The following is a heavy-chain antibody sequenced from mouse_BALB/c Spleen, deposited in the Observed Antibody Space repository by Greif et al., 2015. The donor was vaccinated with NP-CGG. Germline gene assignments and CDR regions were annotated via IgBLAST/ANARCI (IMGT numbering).Heavy chain of an antibody. V-gene: IGHV1-54*03. D-gene: IGHD3-2*02. CDR3: ARSRLLKYFDV. Sequence: VQLQQSGAELVRPGTSVKVSCKASGYAFTNYLIEWVKQRPGQGLEWIGVINPGSGGTNYNEKFKGKATLTADKSSSTAYMQLSSLTSDDSAVYFCARSRLLKYFDVWGAGTTVTVSS. CDR2: INPGSGGT. J-gene: IGHJ1*01. CDR1: GYAFTNYL.